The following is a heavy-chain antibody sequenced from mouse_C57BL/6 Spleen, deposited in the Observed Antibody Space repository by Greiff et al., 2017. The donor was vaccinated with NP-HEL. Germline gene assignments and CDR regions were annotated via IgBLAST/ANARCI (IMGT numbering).Heavy chain of an antibody. J-gene: IGHJ2*01. CDR3: ARLRDPYDGYD. Sequence: EVQLQQSGPELVKPGASVKISCKASGYSFTGYYMNWVKQSPEKSLEWIGEINPSTGGTTYNQKFKAKATLTVDKSSSTAYMQLKSLTSEDSAVYYCARLRDPYDGYDWGQGTTLTVSS. CDR1: GYSFTGYY. CDR2: INPSTGGT. D-gene: IGHD2-3*01. V-gene: IGHV1-42*01.